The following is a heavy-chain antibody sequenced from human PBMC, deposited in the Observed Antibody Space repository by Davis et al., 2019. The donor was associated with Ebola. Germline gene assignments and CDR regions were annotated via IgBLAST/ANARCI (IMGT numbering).Heavy chain of an antibody. CDR1: GFTFSSYS. CDR3: ARDRIEYYDFWSGSGYYYGMDV. J-gene: IGHJ6*02. CDR2: ISSSSSYI. Sequence: GESLKISCAASGFTFSSYSMNWVRQAPGKGLEWVSSISSSSSYIYYADSVKGRFTISRDNAKNSLYLQMNSLRAEDTAVYYCARDRIEYYDFWSGSGYYYGMDVWGQGTTVTVSS. D-gene: IGHD3-3*01. V-gene: IGHV3-21*01.